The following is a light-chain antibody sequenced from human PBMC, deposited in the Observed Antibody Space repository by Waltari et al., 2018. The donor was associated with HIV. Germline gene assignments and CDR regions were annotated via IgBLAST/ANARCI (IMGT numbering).Light chain of an antibody. CDR2: GTS. CDR1: QSVSRY. CDR3: QQRSSWPIT. Sequence: EIVLTQSPATLSVSPGERATLSCRASQSVSRYLAWYQQKPGQAPRLLIYGTSSRATGIPARFSGSGSGTDFTLTISSLEPGDFGVYYCQQRSSWPITFGQGTRLEIK. J-gene: IGKJ5*01. V-gene: IGKV3-11*01.